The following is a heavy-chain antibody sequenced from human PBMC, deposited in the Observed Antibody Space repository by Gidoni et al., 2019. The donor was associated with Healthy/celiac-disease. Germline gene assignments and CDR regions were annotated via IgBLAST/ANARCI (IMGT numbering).Heavy chain of an antibody. CDR1: GYTFTGYH. D-gene: IGHD1-26*01. CDR2: INPNSGAT. CDR3: ARVWGELRCFDP. Sequence: QVQLVQSGAEVKKPGASVKVSCKASGYTFTGYHMHWLRQAPGQGLEWMGWINPNSGATNYAQKFQGRVTMTRDTSISTAYMELSRLRSDDTAVYYCARVWGELRCFDPWGQGTLVTVSS. V-gene: IGHV1-2*02. J-gene: IGHJ5*02.